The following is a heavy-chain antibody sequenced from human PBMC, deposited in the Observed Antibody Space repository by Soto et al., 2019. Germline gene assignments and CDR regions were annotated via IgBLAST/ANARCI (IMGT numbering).Heavy chain of an antibody. CDR1: GFTFSSYG. J-gene: IGHJ4*02. Sequence: PGGSLRSSWAPPGFTFSSYGMHWFRQPPGKGLEGLAVIWYDGSNKYNADSVKGRFTISRDNYKNTLYLQMNSLRAEDTAVYYCARDPAYCSSTSCYPSYYFDYWGQGT. CDR3: ARDPAYCSSTSCYPSYYFDY. D-gene: IGHD2-2*01. CDR2: IWYDGSNK. V-gene: IGHV3-33*01.